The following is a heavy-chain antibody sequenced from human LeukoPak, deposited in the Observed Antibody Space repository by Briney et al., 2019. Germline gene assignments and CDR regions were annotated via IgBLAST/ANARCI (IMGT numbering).Heavy chain of an antibody. J-gene: IGHJ4*02. CDR1: GFTFSSYG. Sequence: SGGSLRPSCAASGFTFSSYGMHWVRQAPGKGLEWVAVISYDGSNKYYADSVKGRFTISRDNSKNTLYLQMNSLRAEDTAVYYCAKDRGYCSSTSCSFFDYWGQGTLVTVSS. CDR3: AKDRGYCSSTSCSFFDY. V-gene: IGHV3-30*18. D-gene: IGHD2-2*01. CDR2: ISYDGSNK.